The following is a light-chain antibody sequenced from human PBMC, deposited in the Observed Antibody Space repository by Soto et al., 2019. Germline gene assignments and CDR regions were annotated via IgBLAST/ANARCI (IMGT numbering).Light chain of an antibody. J-gene: IGKJ1*01. CDR1: QSVINY. V-gene: IGKV3-11*01. Sequence: EIVLTQSPGTLSLSPGERATLSCRASQSVINYLAWYQQKPGQAPRLLIYDTSNRATGIPARFSGSGSGTDFTLIISSLQPEDFATYYCLQDYNYPWTFGQGTKVDIK. CDR3: LQDYNYPWT. CDR2: DTS.